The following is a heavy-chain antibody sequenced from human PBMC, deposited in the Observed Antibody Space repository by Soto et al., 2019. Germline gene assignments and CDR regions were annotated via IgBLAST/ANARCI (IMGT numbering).Heavy chain of an antibody. Sequence: QVQLQESGPGLVKPSQTLSLTCTVSGGSISSGGYYWSWIRQHPGKGLEWIGYIYYSGSTYYNTSLKSRVTISVDTSKNQFSLKLSSVTAADTAVYYCARDRGYYDTLTGYNNYYYYGMDVWGQGTTVTVSS. J-gene: IGHJ6*02. CDR3: ARDRGYYDTLTGYNNYYYYGMDV. D-gene: IGHD3-9*01. CDR1: GGSISSGGYY. CDR2: IYYSGST. V-gene: IGHV4-31*03.